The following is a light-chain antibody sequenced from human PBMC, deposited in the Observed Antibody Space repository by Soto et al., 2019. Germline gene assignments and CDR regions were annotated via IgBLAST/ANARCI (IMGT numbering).Light chain of an antibody. CDR2: DVS. Sequence: QSALTQPASVSGSPGQSITIACTGTSSDVGGFNYVSWYQQHPGKAPKLMIYDVSNRPSGVSNRFSGSKPGNTASLTISGPQAEDEADYYCSSYTSSSPYVFGTGTKLTVL. CDR1: SSDVGGFNY. CDR3: SSYTSSSPYV. V-gene: IGLV2-14*01. J-gene: IGLJ1*01.